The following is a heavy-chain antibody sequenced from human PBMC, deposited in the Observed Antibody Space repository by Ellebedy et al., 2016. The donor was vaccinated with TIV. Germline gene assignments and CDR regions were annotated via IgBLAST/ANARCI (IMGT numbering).Heavy chain of an antibody. CDR2: IQQDGSDK. V-gene: IGHV3-7*03. D-gene: IGHD5-12*01. CDR1: GFTFSGYW. CDR3: ARDNYVGYDWLGGNSFDS. Sequence: GGSLRLXXVASGFTFSGYWMSWVRQAPGKGLEWVANIQQDGSDKYYVGSVKGRFTISRDNALNSLYLQMNSLRADDTAIYYCARDNYVGYDWLGGNSFDSWGQGTLVTVSS. J-gene: IGHJ4*02.